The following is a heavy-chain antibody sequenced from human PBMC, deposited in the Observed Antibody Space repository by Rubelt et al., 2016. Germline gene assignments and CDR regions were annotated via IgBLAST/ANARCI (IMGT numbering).Heavy chain of an antibody. Sequence: QVQLVQSGAEVKKPGSSVKVSCKASGGTFSSYAISWVRQAPGQGLEWMGWINPNSGGTNYAQKFQGRVTMTRDTSSSTAYMELSSLRSEDTAVYYCARGVPAASHYFQRWGQSTLVTDSS. D-gene: IGHD2-2*01. CDR3: ARGVPAASHYFQR. J-gene: IGHJ1*01. CDR2: INPNSGGT. CDR1: GGTFSSYA. V-gene: IGHV1-2*02.